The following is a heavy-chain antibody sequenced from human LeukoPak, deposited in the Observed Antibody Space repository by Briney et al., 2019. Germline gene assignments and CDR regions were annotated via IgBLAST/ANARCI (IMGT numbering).Heavy chain of an antibody. Sequence: GGSLTLSCADSGFNFSSFPMSWVRQAPGKGLEWVSVISGGGVSTYYADSVKGRFTISRDNSKNTLYLQMNSLRAEDTAVYYCAKMRWELGFDYWGQGTLVTVSS. J-gene: IGHJ4*02. V-gene: IGHV3-23*01. CDR3: AKMRWELGFDY. CDR1: GFNFSSFP. D-gene: IGHD1-26*01. CDR2: ISGGGVST.